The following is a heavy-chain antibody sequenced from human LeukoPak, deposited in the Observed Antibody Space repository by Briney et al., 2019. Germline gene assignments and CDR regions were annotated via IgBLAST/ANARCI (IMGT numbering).Heavy chain of an antibody. J-gene: IGHJ5*02. Sequence: SETLSLTCVVSGGSISSNNYYWGWIRQPPGKGLEWIGNIYNSGSTYYNPSLKSRVTISVDTSKNQFSLKLSSVTAADTAVYYCARQEGGSGWLSIGYWFDPWGQGTLVTVSS. CDR1: GGSISSNNYY. CDR2: IYNSGST. CDR3: ARQEGGSGWLSIGYWFDP. V-gene: IGHV4-39*07. D-gene: IGHD6-19*01.